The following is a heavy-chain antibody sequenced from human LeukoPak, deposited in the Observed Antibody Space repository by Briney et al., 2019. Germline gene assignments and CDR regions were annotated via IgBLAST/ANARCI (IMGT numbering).Heavy chain of an antibody. V-gene: IGHV4-31*03. D-gene: IGHD2-15*01. J-gene: IGHJ3*02. CDR3: ARDSAVVVGTRLFDI. CDR1: SGSISSDY. CDR2: IYYSGTT. Sequence: SETLSLTCTVSSGSISSDYWSWIRQHPGKGLEWIGHIYYSGTTYYNPSLKNRSNISVDTSKNHFSLKLTSVTAADTAVYYCARDSAVVVGTRLFDIWGQGTMVTVSS.